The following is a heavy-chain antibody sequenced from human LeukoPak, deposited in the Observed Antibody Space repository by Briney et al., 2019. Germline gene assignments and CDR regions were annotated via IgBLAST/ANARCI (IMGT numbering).Heavy chain of an antibody. CDR1: GFTFRSYW. CDR2: IKEDGSDK. CDR3: ARDAGAGFDY. D-gene: IGHD3-10*01. V-gene: IGHV3-7*01. Sequence: PGGSLRLSCAASGFTFRSYWMTWVRQAPGKGLEWVANIKEDGSDKYYVDSVKGRFTISKDNAKNSVYLQMNSLRAEDTAVYCCARDAGAGFDYWGQGTLVTVSS. J-gene: IGHJ4*02.